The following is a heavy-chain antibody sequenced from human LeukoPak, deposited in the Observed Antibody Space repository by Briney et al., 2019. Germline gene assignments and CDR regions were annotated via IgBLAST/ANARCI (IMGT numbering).Heavy chain of an antibody. CDR3: SREEAGTTIDY. CDR2: IYSGGNT. D-gene: IGHD6-19*01. V-gene: IGHV4-39*07. Sequence: SETLSLTCTVSGGSISERTHYWGWLRQPPGKGLEWIGSIYSGGNTYYNPSLRSRIAFSIDASRNQFSLKLSSVTAADTAVYYCSREEAGTTIDYWGQGALVTVSS. CDR1: GGSISERTHY. J-gene: IGHJ4*02.